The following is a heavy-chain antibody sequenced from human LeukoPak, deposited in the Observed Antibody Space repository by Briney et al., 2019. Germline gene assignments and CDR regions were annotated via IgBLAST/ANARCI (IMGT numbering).Heavy chain of an antibody. V-gene: IGHV1-2*02. D-gene: IGHD3-10*01. CDR2: ISPHSGNT. CDR3: ARESGGLRGVIIPAHLDV. Sequence: ASVKVSCKASGYTFTAHYIHWVRQAPGQGLEWMGWISPHSGNTKFIQKIQGRVTMTRDTSIRTVYMELTRLRSDDTAVYYCARESGGLRGVIIPAHLDVLGQGTAVTGSS. J-gene: IGHJ6*02. CDR1: GYTFTAHY.